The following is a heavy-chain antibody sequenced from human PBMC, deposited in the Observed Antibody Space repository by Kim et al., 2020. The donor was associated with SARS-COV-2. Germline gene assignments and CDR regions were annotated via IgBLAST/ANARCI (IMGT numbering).Heavy chain of an antibody. CDR2: IKQDGSEK. J-gene: IGHJ3*02. D-gene: IGHD3-10*01. Sequence: GGSLRLSCAASGFTFSSYWMSWVRQAPGKGLEWVANIKQDGSEKYYVDSVKGRFTISRDNAKNSLYLQMNSLRAEDTAVYYCAREAGSKTGNDAFDIWGQGTMVTVSS. CDR3: AREAGSKTGNDAFDI. V-gene: IGHV3-7*01. CDR1: GFTFSSYW.